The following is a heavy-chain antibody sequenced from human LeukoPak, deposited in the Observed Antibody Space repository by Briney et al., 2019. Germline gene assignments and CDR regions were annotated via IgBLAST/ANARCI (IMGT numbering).Heavy chain of an antibody. D-gene: IGHD3-10*01. CDR1: GYTLTELS. V-gene: IGHV1-24*01. CDR2: FDPEDGET. J-gene: IGHJ5*02. Sequence: ASVKVSCKVSGYTLTELSMHWARQAPGKGLEWMGGFDPEDGETIYAQKLQGGVTMTEDTSTDTACMELSSLRSEDTAVYYCTPLPPMVRGVRTGLLFDPWGQGTLVTVSS. CDR3: TPLPPMVRGVRTGLLFDP.